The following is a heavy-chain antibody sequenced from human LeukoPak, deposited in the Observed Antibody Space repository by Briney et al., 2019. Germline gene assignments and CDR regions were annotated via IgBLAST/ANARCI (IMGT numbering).Heavy chain of an antibody. CDR3: ARAGPRGSSWYVQDY. CDR2: ISSSSSYI. CDR1: GFTFSSYS. D-gene: IGHD6-13*01. Sequence: GGSLRLPCAASGFTFSSYSMNWVRQAPGKGLEWVSSISSSSSYIYYADSVKGRFTISRDNAKNSLYLQMNSLRAEDTAVYYCARAGPRGSSWYVQDYWGQGTLVTVSS. V-gene: IGHV3-21*01. J-gene: IGHJ4*02.